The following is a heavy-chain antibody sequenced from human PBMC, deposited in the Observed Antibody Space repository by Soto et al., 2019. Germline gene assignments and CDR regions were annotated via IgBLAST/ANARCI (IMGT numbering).Heavy chain of an antibody. CDR2: FDPEDGET. Sequence: QVQLVQSGAEVKKPGASVKVSCKVSGYTLTELSMHWVRQAPGKGLEWMGGFDPEDGETIYAQKFQGRVTMTEDTSTDTAYMELSSLRSEDTAVYYCATGGYYSSSWYYYYYYYGMDVWGQGTTVTVSS. D-gene: IGHD6-13*01. J-gene: IGHJ6*02. CDR3: ATGGYYSSSWYYYYYYYGMDV. V-gene: IGHV1-24*01. CDR1: GYTLTELS.